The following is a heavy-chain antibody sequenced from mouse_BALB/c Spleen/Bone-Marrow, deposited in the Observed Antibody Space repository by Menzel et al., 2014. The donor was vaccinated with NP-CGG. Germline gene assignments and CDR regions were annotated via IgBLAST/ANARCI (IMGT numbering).Heavy chain of an antibody. J-gene: IGHJ1*01. CDR2: INPYTDGT. CDR1: GYTFTTYV. V-gene: IGHV1-14*01. CDR3: AGGYGDYPVCWCFDF. Sequence: VQLQQSGPELVKPGASVKMSCKASGYTFTTYVMHWVKQKPGQGLEWIGYINPYTDGTKFNEKFKGKATLTSDKSSSTAYMELSSLTSEDSAVYFCAGGYGDYPVCWCFDFWGAGTTVTVSS. D-gene: IGHD2-13*01.